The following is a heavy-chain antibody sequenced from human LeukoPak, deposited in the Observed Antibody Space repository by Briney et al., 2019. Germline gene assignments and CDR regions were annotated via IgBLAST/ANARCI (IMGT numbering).Heavy chain of an antibody. V-gene: IGHV3-23*01. Sequence: GGSLRLSCAASGFTFSSYAMSWVRQAPGKGLEWVSAISGSGGSTYYADSVKGRFTISRDNSKNTLYLQMNGLRAEDTAVYFCVRETAYRFDPWGQGTLVIVSS. J-gene: IGHJ5*02. D-gene: IGHD1-1*01. CDR3: VRETAYRFDP. CDR2: ISGSGGST. CDR1: GFTFSSYA.